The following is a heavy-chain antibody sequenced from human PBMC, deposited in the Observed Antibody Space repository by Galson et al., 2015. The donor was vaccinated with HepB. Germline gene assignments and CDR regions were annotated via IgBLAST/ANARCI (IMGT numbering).Heavy chain of an antibody. V-gene: IGHV3-74*01. CDR3: ASEGAFTYYDFWSGYYYFQH. CDR1: GFTFSSYW. D-gene: IGHD3-3*01. J-gene: IGHJ1*01. Sequence: LRLSCAASGFTFSSYWMHWVRQAPGKGLVWVSRINSDGSSTSYADSVKGRFTISRDNAKNTLYLQMNSLRAEDTAVYYCASEGAFTYYDFWSGYYYFQHWGQGTLVTVSS. CDR2: INSDGSST.